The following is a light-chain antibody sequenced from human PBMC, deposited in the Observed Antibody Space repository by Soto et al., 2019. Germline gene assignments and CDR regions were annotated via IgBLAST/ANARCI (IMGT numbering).Light chain of an antibody. V-gene: IGLV2-18*02. CDR2: EVI. CDR1: DSDVGAHNR. Sequence: QSVLTQPASVSGSPGQSITISCTGTDSDVGAHNRVSWYQQSPGTAPKLLIYEVINRPSGVPDRFSGSKSGNTASLTISGLRAEDEVDYYCTSYARGSTYVFGTGTQLTVL. J-gene: IGLJ1*01. CDR3: TSYARGSTYV.